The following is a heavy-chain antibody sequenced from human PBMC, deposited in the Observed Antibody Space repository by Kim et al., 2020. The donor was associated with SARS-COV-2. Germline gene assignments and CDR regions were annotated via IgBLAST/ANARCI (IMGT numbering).Heavy chain of an antibody. D-gene: IGHD1-7*01. V-gene: IGHV4-31*03. CDR2: IYYSGST. Sequence: SETLSLTCTVSGGSISSGGYYWSWIRQHPGKGLEWIGYIYYSGSTYYNPSLKSRVTISVDTSKNQFSLKLSSVTAADTAVYYCARVNWNYDYYYYGMDVWGQGTTVTVSS. CDR1: GGSISSGGYY. CDR3: ARVNWNYDYYYYGMDV. J-gene: IGHJ6*02.